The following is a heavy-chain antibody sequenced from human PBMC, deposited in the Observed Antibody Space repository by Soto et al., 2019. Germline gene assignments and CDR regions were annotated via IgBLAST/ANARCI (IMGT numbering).Heavy chain of an antibody. CDR1: GFSLSTSGVG. J-gene: IGHJ4*02. CDR2: IYWDDDK. CDR3: ARRRTALDY. V-gene: IGHV2-5*02. Sequence: QITLKESGPTLVKPTQTLTLTCTFSGFSLSTSGVGVGWIRQPPGKALEWLALIYWDDDKRYSPSLKSRLTITKDTSTNQVVLTMTNMDPVDTATYFCARRRTALDYWGQGTLVTVSS. D-gene: IGHD2-21*02.